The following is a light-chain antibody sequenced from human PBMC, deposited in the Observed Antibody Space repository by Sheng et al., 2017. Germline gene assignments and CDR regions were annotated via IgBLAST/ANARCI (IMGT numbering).Light chain of an antibody. V-gene: IGLV1-44*01. Sequence: QLVLTQPPSASGTPGRGSPSLVLEATPTSEDTLLTGISTSQERPPNALIYINNQRPSGVPDRFSGSKSGTSASLAISGLQSDDEADYYCQSWDDGLNTWVFGGGTKLTVL. CDR1: TPTSEDTL. CDR3: QSWDDGLNTWV. J-gene: IGLJ3*02. CDR2: INN.